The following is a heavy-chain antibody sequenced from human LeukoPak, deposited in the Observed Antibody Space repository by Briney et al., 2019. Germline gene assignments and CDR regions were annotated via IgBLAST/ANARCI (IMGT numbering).Heavy chain of an antibody. J-gene: IGHJ4*02. CDR3: ARDGKIGHYDY. Sequence: LSLTCTVSGGSISSGGYYWSWIRQHPGKGLEWVSYISSSGSTIYYADSVKGRFTISRDNAKNSLYLQMNSLRAEDTAVYYCARDGKIGHYDYWGQGTLVTVSS. V-gene: IGHV3-11*01. CDR1: GGSISSGGYY. CDR2: ISSSGSTI. D-gene: IGHD4-23*01.